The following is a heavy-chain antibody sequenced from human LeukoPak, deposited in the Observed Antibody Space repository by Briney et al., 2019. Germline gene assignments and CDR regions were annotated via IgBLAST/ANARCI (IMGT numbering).Heavy chain of an antibody. CDR3: ARGVDQQRLRFLEWSDSFDI. Sequence: SETLSLTCTVSGGSISSSSYYWGWIRQPPGKGLEWIGSIYYSGSTYYNPSLKSRVTISVDTSKNLFSLKLSSVTAADTAVYFCARGVDQQRLRFLEWSDSFDIWGQGTMVTVSS. D-gene: IGHD3-3*01. J-gene: IGHJ3*02. V-gene: IGHV4-39*07. CDR2: IYYSGST. CDR1: GGSISSSSYY.